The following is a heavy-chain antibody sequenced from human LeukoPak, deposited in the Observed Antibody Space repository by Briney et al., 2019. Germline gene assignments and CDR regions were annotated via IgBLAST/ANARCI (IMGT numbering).Heavy chain of an antibody. Sequence: PGRSLRLSCAAPGFTFSSYGMHWVRQAPGKGLEWVAVIWYDGSNKYYADSVKGRFTISRDNSKNTLYLQMNSLRAEDTAVYYCARSDNCGGDCYYFDYWGQGTLVTVSS. CDR2: IWYDGSNK. CDR3: ARSDNCGGDCYYFDY. D-gene: IGHD2-21*02. CDR1: GFTFSSYG. V-gene: IGHV3-33*01. J-gene: IGHJ4*02.